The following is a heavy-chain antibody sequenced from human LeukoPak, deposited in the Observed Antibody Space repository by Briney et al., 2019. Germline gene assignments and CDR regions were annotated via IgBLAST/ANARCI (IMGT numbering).Heavy chain of an antibody. D-gene: IGHD1-20*01. CDR2: INPNSGGT. Sequence: ASVKVSCKASGYTFTGYYLHWVRQAPGQGLEWMGRINPNSGGTNYAQKFQGWVTMTRDTSISTAYMELSRLRSDDTAVYYCARGGITGTTRGPTRLNDAFDIWGQGTMVTVSS. CDR1: GYTFTGYY. J-gene: IGHJ3*02. V-gene: IGHV1-2*04. CDR3: ARGGITGTTRGPTRLNDAFDI.